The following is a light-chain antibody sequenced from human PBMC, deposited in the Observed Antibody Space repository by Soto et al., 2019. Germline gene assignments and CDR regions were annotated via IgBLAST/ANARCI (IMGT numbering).Light chain of an antibody. CDR3: KQYFSIPWT. CDR1: QSVLYSSNNKNY. V-gene: IGKV4-1*01. J-gene: IGKJ1*01. Sequence: IVMTQSPDSLAVSLGERATINCKSSQSVLYSSNNKNYLAWFQQKPGQPPKLLIYWAYTRESGVHDRFSGSGSGTDFTLTIRSLQAEDLAVYYCKQYFSIPWTFGQGTKVDNK. CDR2: WAY.